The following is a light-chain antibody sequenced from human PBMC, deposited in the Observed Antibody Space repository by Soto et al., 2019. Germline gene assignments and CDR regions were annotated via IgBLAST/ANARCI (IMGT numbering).Light chain of an antibody. CDR3: VAWDDDLSARV. V-gene: IGLV1-47*01. CDR1: RSNIGSSI. J-gene: IGLJ7*01. Sequence: QSVLTQPPSLSGTPGQTVTISCSGSRSNIGSSIVHWYQQLPGTAPKHLIYMNNQRPSGVPDRFSGSKSGTSASLVISGLRSEEEADYYCVAWDDDLSARVFGGGTQLTVL. CDR2: MNN.